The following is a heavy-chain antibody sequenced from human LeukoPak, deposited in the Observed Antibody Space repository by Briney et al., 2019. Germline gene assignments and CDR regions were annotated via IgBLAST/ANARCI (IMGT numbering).Heavy chain of an antibody. D-gene: IGHD6-13*01. CDR1: GFTFTTFT. V-gene: IGHV3-21*01. Sequence: GGSLRLSCAASGFTFTTFTMTWVRQTPGKGLEWVSSITSSSNYIYYADSVKGRFTISRDNAKNSLYLQMNSLRADDTAVYYCAIDVGIPTAGDYWGQGTLVTVSS. CDR3: AIDVGIPTAGDY. J-gene: IGHJ4*02. CDR2: ITSSSNYI.